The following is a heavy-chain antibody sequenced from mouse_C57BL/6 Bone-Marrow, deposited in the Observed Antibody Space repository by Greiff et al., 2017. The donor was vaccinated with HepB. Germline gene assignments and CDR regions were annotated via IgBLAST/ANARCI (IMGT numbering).Heavy chain of an antibody. CDR3: VRDDYDEGAFDY. V-gene: IGHV10-1*01. CDR1: GFSFNTYA. J-gene: IGHJ2*01. Sequence: EVRLQESGGGLVQPKGSLKLSCAASGFSFNTYAMNWVRQAPGKGLEWVARIRSKSNNYATYYADSVKDRFTISRDDSESMLYLQMNNLKTEDTAMYYCVRDDYDEGAFDYWGQGTTLTVSS. D-gene: IGHD2-4*01. CDR2: IRSKSNNYAT.